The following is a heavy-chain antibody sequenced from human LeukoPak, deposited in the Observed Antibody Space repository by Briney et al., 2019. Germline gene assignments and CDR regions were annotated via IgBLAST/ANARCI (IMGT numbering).Heavy chain of an antibody. D-gene: IGHD6-13*01. CDR2: IYYSGST. Sequence: SETLSLTCSVSGGSISSNYWSWIRQPPGKGLEWIGNIYYSGSTNYNPSLKSRVTISVDTSKNQFSLKLSSVTAADTAVYYCARVQQQLLPFDYWGQGILVSVSS. CDR1: GGSISSNY. V-gene: IGHV4-59*01. J-gene: IGHJ4*02. CDR3: ARVQQQLLPFDY.